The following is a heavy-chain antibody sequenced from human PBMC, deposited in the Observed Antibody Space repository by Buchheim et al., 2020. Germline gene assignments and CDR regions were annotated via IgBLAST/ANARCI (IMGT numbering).Heavy chain of an antibody. Sequence: DVQLVESGGGLVQPEGSLRLSCAASGFSLTTYGMSWVRQAPGKGLEWVSAINGDATYYADSVKGRFTTSIDRSKTTVYLQVNSLRADDTAVYYCGKESLSRGWYTIEHWGQGTL. CDR3: GKESLSRGWYTIEH. CDR2: INGDAT. CDR1: GFSLTTYG. D-gene: IGHD6-19*01. V-gene: IGHV3-23*04. J-gene: IGHJ4*02.